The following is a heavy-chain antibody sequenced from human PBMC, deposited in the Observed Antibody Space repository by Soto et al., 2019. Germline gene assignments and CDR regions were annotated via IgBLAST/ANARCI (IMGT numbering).Heavy chain of an antibody. J-gene: IGHJ6*02. CDR2: ISYDGSNK. V-gene: IGHV3-30*18. CDR1: GFTFSSYC. D-gene: IGHD6-6*01. Sequence: GGCLRRCCAASGFTFSSYCMHWVRQAPGEGLEWVAVISYDGSNKYYADSVKGRFTISRDNSKNTLFLQMNSLRGEDTAVYYCAKESYSSSSYYYGMDVWGQGTTVTVSS. CDR3: AKESYSSSSYYYGMDV.